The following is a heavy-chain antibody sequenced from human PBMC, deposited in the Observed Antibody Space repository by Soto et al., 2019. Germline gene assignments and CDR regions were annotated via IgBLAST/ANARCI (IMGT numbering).Heavy chain of an antibody. CDR3: ARVRVQRATTPPRDSTVVLDY. CDR1: GGSISSGDYY. CDR2: ISYRGGT. J-gene: IGHJ4*02. Sequence: QVQLEESGPGLVKPSQTLSLTCTVSGGSISSGDYYWSWIRQAPGQGLEWIGYISYRGGTYSIPSLKSRVSISIDTSTNQFSLSLRYVTAADTAVYYCARVRVQRATTPPRDSTVVLDYWGQGALVTVSS. V-gene: IGHV4-30-4*01. D-gene: IGHD5-12*01.